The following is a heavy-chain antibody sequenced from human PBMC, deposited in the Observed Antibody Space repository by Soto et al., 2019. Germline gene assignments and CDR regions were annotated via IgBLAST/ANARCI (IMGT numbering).Heavy chain of an antibody. J-gene: IGHJ6*02. D-gene: IGHD2-15*01. Sequence: QVQLVQSGAEVKKPGASVKVSCKASGYTFTSYYMHWVRQAPGQGLEWMGIINPSGGSTSYAQKFQGRVTMTRDTSTSTVYMELSSLRSEDTAVYYCAREFGSAYCSGGSCYYYGMDVWGQGTTVTVSS. CDR1: GYTFTSYY. V-gene: IGHV1-46*01. CDR2: INPSGGST. CDR3: AREFGSAYCSGGSCYYYGMDV.